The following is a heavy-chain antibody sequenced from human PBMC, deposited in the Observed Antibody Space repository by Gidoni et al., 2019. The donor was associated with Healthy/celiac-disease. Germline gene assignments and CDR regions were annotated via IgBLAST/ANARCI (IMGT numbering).Heavy chain of an antibody. CDR1: GFTFSSYW. CDR2: IKQDGSEK. J-gene: IGHJ4*02. D-gene: IGHD3-22*01. V-gene: IGHV3-7*01. CDR3: ARISYYYDSSGYCLFDY. Sequence: EVQLVESGGGFVQPGGSLRLSCAASGFTFSSYWMSWVRQAPGKGLEWVANIKQDGSEKYYVDAVKGRFTISRDNAKNSLYLQMNSLRAEDTAVYYCARISYYYDSSGYCLFDYWGQGTLVTVSS.